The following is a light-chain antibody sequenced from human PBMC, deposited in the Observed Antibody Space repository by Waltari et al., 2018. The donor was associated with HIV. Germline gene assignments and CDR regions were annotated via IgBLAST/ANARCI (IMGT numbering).Light chain of an antibody. J-gene: IGLJ1*01. CDR3: GAWDDSLRIYV. V-gene: IGLV1-47*01. Sequence: QSVLTQPPSASGTPGQRLTISCSGSSPHIGSIYAYWYQHLPGAAPKLRIYRSDQRPSGVPDRFSGTKSGTSASLTISGLRSEDEGDYYCGAWDDSLRIYVFGTGTKVTVL. CDR2: RSD. CDR1: SPHIGSIY.